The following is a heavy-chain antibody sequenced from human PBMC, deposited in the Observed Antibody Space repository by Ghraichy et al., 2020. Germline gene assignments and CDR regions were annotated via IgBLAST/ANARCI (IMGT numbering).Heavy chain of an antibody. CDR2: ISGSGGST. V-gene: IGHV3-23*01. CDR3: ARYLGYCSRTSCPMGGFDY. J-gene: IGHJ4*02. D-gene: IGHD2-2*01. CDR1: GFTFSSYA. Sequence: LTCAASGFTFSSYAMSWGRQAPGKGLEWVSAISGSGGSTYYADSVKGRFTISRDNSKNTLYLQMNSLRAEDTAVYYCARYLGYCSRTSCPMGGFDYWGQGTLVTVSS.